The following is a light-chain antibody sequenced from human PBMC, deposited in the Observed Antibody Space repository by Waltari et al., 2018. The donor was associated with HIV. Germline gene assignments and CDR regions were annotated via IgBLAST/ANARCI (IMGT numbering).Light chain of an antibody. CDR2: GAS. Sequence: IVMTQSPATLSVSPGERATLSCRASQSVSSNLAWYQQKPGQAPRLLIYGASTRATGLPARFSGSGSGTEFTLIISSLQSEDFAVYYCQQYNNWPPGTFGQGTKLEIK. CDR1: QSVSSN. CDR3: QQYNNWPPGT. J-gene: IGKJ2*01. V-gene: IGKV3-15*01.